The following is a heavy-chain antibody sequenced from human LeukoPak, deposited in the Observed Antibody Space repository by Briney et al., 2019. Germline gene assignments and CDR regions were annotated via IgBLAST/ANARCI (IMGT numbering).Heavy chain of an antibody. D-gene: IGHD5-18*01. CDR1: GGSISSSSYY. J-gene: IGHJ4*02. CDR2: IYYSGCT. CDR3: ARRGRGSYGYFFDY. Sequence: SETLSLTCTVSGGSISSSSYYWGWIRQPPGKRLEWIGSIYYSGCTYYNPSLKSRVTISVDTSKNQFSLKLSSVTAADTAVYYCARRGRGSYGYFFDYWGQGTLVTVSS. V-gene: IGHV4-39*01.